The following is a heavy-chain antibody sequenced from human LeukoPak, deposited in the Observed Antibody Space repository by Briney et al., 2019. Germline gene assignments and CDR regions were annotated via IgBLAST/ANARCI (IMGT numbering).Heavy chain of an antibody. CDR1: GFTFSSYA. Sequence: GGSLRLSCAASGFTFSSYAMHWVRQAPGKGLEWVAVISYDGSNKYYADSVKGRFTISRDNSKNTLYLQMNSLRAEDTAVYYCARGAQYDFWSGYSHFDYWGQGTLVTVSS. D-gene: IGHD3-3*01. J-gene: IGHJ4*02. CDR3: ARGAQYDFWSGYSHFDY. CDR2: ISYDGSNK. V-gene: IGHV3-30*04.